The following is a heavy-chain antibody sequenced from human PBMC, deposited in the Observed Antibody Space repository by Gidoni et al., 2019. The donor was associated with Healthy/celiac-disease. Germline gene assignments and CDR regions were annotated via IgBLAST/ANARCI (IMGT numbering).Heavy chain of an antibody. CDR1: GFTFSSYS. CDR3: ARGHRYSSGLGLDY. CDR2: ISSSSSYI. V-gene: IGHV3-21*01. J-gene: IGHJ4*02. D-gene: IGHD6-19*01. Sequence: EVQLVESGGGLVKPGGSLRLSCAASGFTFSSYSMTWVRQAPGKGLEWVSSISSSSSYIYYADSVKGRFTISRDNAKNSLYLQMNSLRAEDTAVYYCARGHRYSSGLGLDYWGQGTLVTVSS.